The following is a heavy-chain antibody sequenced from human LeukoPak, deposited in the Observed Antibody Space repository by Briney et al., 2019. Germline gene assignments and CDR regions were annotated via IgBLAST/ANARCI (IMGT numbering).Heavy chain of an antibody. Sequence: GGSLRLSCAASGFTFSSYVMSWVRQAPGKGLEWVSAISGSGGSTYYADSVKGRFTISRDNSKNTLYLQMNSLRAEDTAVYYCAKRQHWGQLAHDAFDIWGQGTMVTVSS. CDR1: GFTFSSYV. D-gene: IGHD6-13*01. CDR2: ISGSGGST. V-gene: IGHV3-23*01. J-gene: IGHJ3*02. CDR3: AKRQHWGQLAHDAFDI.